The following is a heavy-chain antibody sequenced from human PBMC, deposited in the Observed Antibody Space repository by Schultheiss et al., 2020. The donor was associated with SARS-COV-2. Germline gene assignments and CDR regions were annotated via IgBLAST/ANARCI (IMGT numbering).Heavy chain of an antibody. D-gene: IGHD6-13*01. CDR1: GYSFTSYW. V-gene: IGHV5-51*01. CDR3: ARLPSRDSSSWYDPSGWFDP. CDR2: IYPGDSDT. J-gene: IGHJ5*02. Sequence: GGSLRLSCKGSGYSFTSYWIGWVRQMPGKGLEWMGIIYPGDSDTRYSPSFQGQVTISADKSISTAYLQWSSLKASDTAMYYCARLPSRDSSSWYDPSGWFDPWGQGTLVTVSS.